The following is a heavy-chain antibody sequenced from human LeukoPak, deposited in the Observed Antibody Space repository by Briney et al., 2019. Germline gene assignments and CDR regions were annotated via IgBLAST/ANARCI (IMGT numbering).Heavy chain of an antibody. CDR3: ARDRPRGQMAAAAITKYYYYYYMDV. CDR1: GYTFTSYY. CDR2: INPSGGST. D-gene: IGHD6-13*01. J-gene: IGHJ6*03. V-gene: IGHV1-46*01. Sequence: ASVKVSCKASGYTFTSYYMHWVRQAPGQGLEWMGIINPSGGSTSYAQKFQGRVTMTRDMSTSTVYMELSSLRSEDTAVYYCARDRPRGQMAAAAITKYYYYYYMDVWGKGTTVTVSS.